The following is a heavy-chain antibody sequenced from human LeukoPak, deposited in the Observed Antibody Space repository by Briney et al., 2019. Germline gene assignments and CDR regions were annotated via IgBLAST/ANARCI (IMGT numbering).Heavy chain of an antibody. CDR1: GGSFSGYY. Sequence: SETLSLTCAVYGGSFSGYYWRWIRQPPGKGLEWIGEINHSGSTNYNPSLKSRVTISVDTPKNQFSLKLSSVTAADTAVYYCARGPGSGYDLAGIFDYWGQGTLVTVSS. CDR2: INHSGST. V-gene: IGHV4-34*01. D-gene: IGHD5-12*01. J-gene: IGHJ4*02. CDR3: ARGPGSGYDLAGIFDY.